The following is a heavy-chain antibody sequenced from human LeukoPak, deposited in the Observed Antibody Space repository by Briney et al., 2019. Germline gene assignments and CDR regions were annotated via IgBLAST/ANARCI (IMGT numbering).Heavy chain of an antibody. V-gene: IGHV1-69*13. D-gene: IGHD5-12*01. CDR3: ARGWLDRRVSLYY. J-gene: IGHJ4*02. CDR1: GGTFSSYA. Sequence: SVKVSCKASGGTFSSYAISWVRQAPGQGLEWMGGIIPIFGTANYAQKFQGRVTITADESTSTAYMELSSLRSEDTAVYYCARGWLDRRVSLYYWGQGTLVTVSS. CDR2: IIPIFGTA.